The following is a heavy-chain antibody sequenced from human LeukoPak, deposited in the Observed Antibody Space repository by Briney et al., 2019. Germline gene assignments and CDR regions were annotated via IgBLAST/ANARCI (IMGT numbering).Heavy chain of an antibody. CDR1: GYTFTGYY. CDR3: ARAEMATIDLDY. V-gene: IGHV1-2*02. Sequence: ASVKVSCKASGYTFTGYYMHWVRQAPGQGLEWMGWINPNSGGSNYAQKFQGRVTMTRDTSISTAYMELSRLRSDDTAVYYCARAEMATIDLDYWGQGTPVTVSS. J-gene: IGHJ4*02. D-gene: IGHD5-24*01. CDR2: INPNSGGS.